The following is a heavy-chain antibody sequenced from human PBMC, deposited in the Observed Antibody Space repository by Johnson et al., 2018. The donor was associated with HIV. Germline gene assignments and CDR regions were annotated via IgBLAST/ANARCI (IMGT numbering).Heavy chain of an antibody. J-gene: IGHJ3*02. CDR2: ISYDGSNK. V-gene: IGHV3-30-3*01. Sequence: QVQLVESGGGVVQPGRSLRLSCAASGFTFSSYAMHWVRQAPGKGLEWVAVISYDGSNKYYADSVKGRFTISRDNSKNTLYLQMNSLRAEDTAVYYCARGGLTYYYDSSGYPDAFYICGQGTMVTVSS. D-gene: IGHD3-22*01. CDR1: GFTFSSYA. CDR3: ARGGLTYYYDSSGYPDAFYI.